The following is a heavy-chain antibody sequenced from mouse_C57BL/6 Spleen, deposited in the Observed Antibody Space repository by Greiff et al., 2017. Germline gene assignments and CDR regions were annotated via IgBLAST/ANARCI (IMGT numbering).Heavy chain of an antibody. J-gene: IGHJ3*01. Sequence: VQLQQPGAELVMPGASVKLSCKASGYTFTSYWMHWVKQRPGQGLEWIGEIDPSDSYTNYNQKFKGKSTLTVDKSSSTAYMQLSSLTSEDSAVYYCARRGAYYSNSFAYWGQGTLVTVSA. CDR3: ARRGAYYSNSFAY. CDR2: IDPSDSYT. D-gene: IGHD2-5*01. CDR1: GYTFTSYW. V-gene: IGHV1-69*01.